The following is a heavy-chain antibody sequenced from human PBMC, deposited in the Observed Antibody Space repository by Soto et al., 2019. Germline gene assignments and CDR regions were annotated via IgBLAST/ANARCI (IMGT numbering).Heavy chain of an antibody. D-gene: IGHD3-22*01. CDR2: IYYSGST. V-gene: IGHV4-31*03. J-gene: IGHJ4*02. Sequence: SETLSLTCTVSGGSISSGGYYWSWIRQHPGKGLEWIGYIYYSGSTYFNPSLKSRVTISVDTSKNQFSLKLSSVTAADTAVYYCARIHASGYYLYYFDYWGQGTLVTVSS. CDR1: GGSISSGGYY. CDR3: ARIHASGYYLYYFDY.